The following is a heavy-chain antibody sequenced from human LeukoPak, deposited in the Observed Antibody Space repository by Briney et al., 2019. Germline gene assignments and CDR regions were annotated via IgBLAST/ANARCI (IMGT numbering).Heavy chain of an antibody. Sequence: GGSLRLSCAASGFTFSDYNMRWIRQAPGKGLEWVSSISRSGSTKYYADSVKGRLTISRDNAKNSLFLQMNSLRAEDTAVYYCARVLRYCSGGNCYSGGLGYMDVWGKGTTVTVSS. V-gene: IGHV3-11*01. CDR2: ISRSGSTK. D-gene: IGHD2-15*01. J-gene: IGHJ6*03. CDR1: GFTFSDYN. CDR3: ARVLRYCSGGNCYSGGLGYMDV.